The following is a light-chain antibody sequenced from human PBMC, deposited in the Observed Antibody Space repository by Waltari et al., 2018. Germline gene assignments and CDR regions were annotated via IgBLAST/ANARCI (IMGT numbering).Light chain of an antibody. Sequence: CRTSQTIGNWLAWEQQKPGEAPQRLIYKSSSSQSGVPSRFSGGGAGTEVTLTISSLQPDDVATYYCQQYNSYSFTFGPGTTVDVK. CDR2: KSS. CDR3: QQYNSYSFT. J-gene: IGKJ3*01. CDR1: QTIGNW. V-gene: IGKV1-5*03.